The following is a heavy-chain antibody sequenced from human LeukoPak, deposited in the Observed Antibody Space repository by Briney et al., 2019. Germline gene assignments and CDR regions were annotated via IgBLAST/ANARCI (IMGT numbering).Heavy chain of an antibody. Sequence: PGRSLRLSCAASGFTLSSYTMHWVRQAPGKGLEWVSLISNNGGNTYYADSVKGRFSISRDNSNNTVYLQMNSLRAEDTAVYYCARQHNSLDDWGQGTLVTVSS. D-gene: IGHD1-1*01. CDR2: ISNNGGNT. CDR3: ARQHNSLDD. V-gene: IGHV3-30-3*01. J-gene: IGHJ4*02. CDR1: GFTLSSYT.